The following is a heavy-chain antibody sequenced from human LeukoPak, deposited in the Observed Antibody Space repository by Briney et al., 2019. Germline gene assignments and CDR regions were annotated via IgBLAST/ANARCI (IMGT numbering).Heavy chain of an antibody. D-gene: IGHD1-26*01. CDR2: INHSGST. CDR3: AIHEGPYSGSYSFDY. CDR1: GGSFSGYY. V-gene: IGHV4-34*01. Sequence: PSETLSLTCAVYGGSFSGYYWSWIRQPPGKGLEWIGEINHSGSTNYNPSLKSRVTISVDTSRNQFSLKLSSVTAADTAVYYCAIHEGPYSGSYSFDYWGQGTLVTVSS. J-gene: IGHJ4*02.